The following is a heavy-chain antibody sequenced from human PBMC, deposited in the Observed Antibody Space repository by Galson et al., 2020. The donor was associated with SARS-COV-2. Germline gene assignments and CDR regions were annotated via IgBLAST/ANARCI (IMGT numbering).Heavy chain of an antibody. CDR1: GFTFSGCA. J-gene: IGHJ3*02. CDR3: ARINPIPGSYYDAFDI. Sequence: GGSLRLSCAASGFTFSGCAMHWVRQASGKGLEWVGRIRSKTNSYATAYAASVKGRFTISRDDSKNTAYLQMNSLKTEDTAVYYCARINPIPGSYYDAFDIWGQGAMVTVSS. CDR2: IRSKTNSYAT. V-gene: IGHV3-73*01. D-gene: IGHD3-10*01.